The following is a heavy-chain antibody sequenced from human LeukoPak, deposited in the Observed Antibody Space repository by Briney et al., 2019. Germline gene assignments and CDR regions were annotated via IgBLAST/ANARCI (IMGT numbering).Heavy chain of an antibody. CDR1: GGSISSYY. J-gene: IGHJ5*02. CDR2: IYYSGST. V-gene: IGHV4-59*08. D-gene: IGHD3-10*01. Sequence: RSSETLSLTCTVSGGSISSYYWSWIRQPPGKGLEWTGYIYYSGSTNYNPSLKSRVIISVDTSKNQFSLKLSSVTAADTAVYYCARLNYYGSGSPNWFDPWGQGTLVTVSS. CDR3: ARLNYYGSGSPNWFDP.